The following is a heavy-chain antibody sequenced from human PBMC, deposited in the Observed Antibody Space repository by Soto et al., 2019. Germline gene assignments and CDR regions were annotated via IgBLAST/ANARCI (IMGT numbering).Heavy chain of an antibody. CDR3: ANGGWVVLVATVDGMDV. D-gene: IGHD2-15*01. CDR2: ISGSGGST. J-gene: IGHJ6*02. Sequence: PGGSLRLSCAASGFTLSSYAMSWVRQAPGKGLEWVSAISGSGGSTYYADSVKGRFTISRDNSKNTLYLQMNSLRAEDTAVYYCANGGWVVLVATVDGMDVWGQGTTDTVS. V-gene: IGHV3-23*01. CDR1: GFTLSSYA.